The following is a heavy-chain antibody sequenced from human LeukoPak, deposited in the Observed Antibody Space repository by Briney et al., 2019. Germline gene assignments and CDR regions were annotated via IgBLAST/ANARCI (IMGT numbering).Heavy chain of an antibody. V-gene: IGHV4-38-2*02. CDR2: IYHSGST. CDR3: ARRAFSGSSTSGRFNWFDP. Sequence: SETLSLTCTVSGYSISSGYYWGWIRQPPGKGLEWIGSIYHSGSTYYNPSLKSRVTISVDTSKNQFSLRLSSVTAANTAVYYCARRAFSGSSTSGRFNWFDPWGQGTLVTVSS. CDR1: GYSISSGYY. J-gene: IGHJ5*02. D-gene: IGHD2-2*01.